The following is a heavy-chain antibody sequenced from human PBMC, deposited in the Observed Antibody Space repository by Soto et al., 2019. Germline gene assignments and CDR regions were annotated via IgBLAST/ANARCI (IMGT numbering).Heavy chain of an antibody. J-gene: IGHJ6*02. D-gene: IGHD3-10*01. Sequence: PGGSLRLSCAAFGFTYNSYDMIWVRQVTGKGLEWIASMGGAGAREYSGSVKGRFIISRDNAKNSPYLQMDSLRVADTGVYYCTRATFGVGMDLWGHGTPVTVSS. CDR2: MGGAGAR. V-gene: IGHV3-13*01. CDR3: TRATFGVGMDL. CDR1: GFTYNSYD.